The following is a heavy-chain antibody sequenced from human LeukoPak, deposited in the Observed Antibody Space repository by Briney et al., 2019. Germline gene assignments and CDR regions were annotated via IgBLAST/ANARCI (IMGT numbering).Heavy chain of an antibody. CDR2: IIPIFGTA. CDR1: GGTFSSYA. D-gene: IGHD2-2*01. CDR3: ARLDCSSTSCYPGYFQH. V-gene: IGHV1-69*05. Sequence: SVKVSCKASGGTFSSYAISWVRQAPGQGLEWMGGIIPIFGTANYAQKFQGRVTITTDESTSTAYMELSSLRSEDTAVYYCARLDCSSTSCYPGYFQHWGQGTLVTVSS. J-gene: IGHJ1*01.